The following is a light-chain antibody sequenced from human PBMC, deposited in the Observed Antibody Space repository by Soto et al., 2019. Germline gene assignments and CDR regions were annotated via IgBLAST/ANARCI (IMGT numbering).Light chain of an antibody. CDR2: EVS. Sequence: QSALTQPPSASGSPGQSVTISCTGTSSDVGGYDYVSWYQQHPGKAPKLMIYEVSKRPSGVSDRFSGSKSGNTASLTVSGLQAEDEADYYCSSYAGYNNGDVFGTGTKLTVL. CDR1: SSDVGGYDY. CDR3: SSYAGYNNGDV. J-gene: IGLJ1*01. V-gene: IGLV2-8*01.